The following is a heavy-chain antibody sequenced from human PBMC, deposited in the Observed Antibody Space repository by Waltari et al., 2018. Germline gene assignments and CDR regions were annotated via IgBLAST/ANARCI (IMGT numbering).Heavy chain of an antibody. CDR2: IFYTGNV. CDR3: AGRPLYTVVWHGFDY. Sequence: QLQLQESGPGLVKPSETLSLTCNVSNGPISPNTYYWAWIRQPPGKGLEWIGSIFYTGNVYYNPSLQSRVTMSVDTSRNQFSLKLRSVTAADTAVYYCAGRPLYTVVWHGFDYWGRGALVTVSS. V-gene: IGHV4-39*07. D-gene: IGHD2-2*02. CDR1: NGPISPNTYY. J-gene: IGHJ4*02.